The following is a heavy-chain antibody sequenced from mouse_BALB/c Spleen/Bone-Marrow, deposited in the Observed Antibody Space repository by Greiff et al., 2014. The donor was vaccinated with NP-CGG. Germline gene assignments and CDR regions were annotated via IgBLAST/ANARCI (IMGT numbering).Heavy chain of an antibody. CDR1: GYTFTDYN. V-gene: IGHV1S29*02. Sequence: EVKLVESGPELVKPGASVKISCKASGYTFTDYNMHWVKQSHGKSLEWIGYIYPYNGGTGYNQKFKSKATSTVDNSSSTAYMELRSLTSEDSAVCYCARREAVVADFDYWGQGTTLTVSS. CDR3: ARREAVVADFDY. CDR2: IYPYNGGT. D-gene: IGHD1-1*01. J-gene: IGHJ2*01.